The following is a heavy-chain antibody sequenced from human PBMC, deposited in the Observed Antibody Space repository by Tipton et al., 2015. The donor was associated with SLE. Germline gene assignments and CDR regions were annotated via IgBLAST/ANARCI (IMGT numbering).Heavy chain of an antibody. V-gene: IGHV4-31*03. D-gene: IGHD6-13*01. J-gene: IGHJ4*02. Sequence: TLSLTCTVSGGSISSGGYYWSWIRQHPGKGLEWIGYIYYSGSTYYNPSLKSRVTISVDTSKNQFSLKLSSVTAADTALYYCARGEQLAHFDYWGQGTLVTVSS. CDR2: IYYSGST. CDR3: ARGEQLAHFDY. CDR1: GGSISSGGYY.